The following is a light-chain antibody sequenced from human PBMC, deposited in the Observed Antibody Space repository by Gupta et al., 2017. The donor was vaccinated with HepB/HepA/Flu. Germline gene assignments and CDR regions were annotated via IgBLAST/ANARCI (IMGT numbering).Light chain of an antibody. CDR3: QLENRPLYT. Sequence: EIVLTQSPGTLSLSPGERATLSCRASQSVRSTYLAWYQQKPDQAPRLLMYGASTRATGIPDRFSGRGSGTDFTLTISRLEPEDFAVYYCQLENRPLYTFGQGTKVEIK. CDR2: GAS. V-gene: IGKV3-20*01. J-gene: IGKJ2*01. CDR1: QSVRSTY.